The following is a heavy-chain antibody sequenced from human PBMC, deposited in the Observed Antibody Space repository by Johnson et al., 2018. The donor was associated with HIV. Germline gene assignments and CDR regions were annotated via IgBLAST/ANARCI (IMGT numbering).Heavy chain of an antibody. Sequence: VQLVESGGGLVQPGASLTLSCAASGLTVSSNYMRWVRQAPGKGLEWVSIIYTGGTTYYADSVKGRFTISRDNSKNTVYLQMNSLRAEDTAVYYCARDGGSKGKGAFDMWGQGTLVTVSS. CDR3: ARDGGSKGKGAFDM. D-gene: IGHD3-16*01. V-gene: IGHV3-66*02. CDR1: GLTVSSNY. CDR2: IYTGGTT. J-gene: IGHJ3*02.